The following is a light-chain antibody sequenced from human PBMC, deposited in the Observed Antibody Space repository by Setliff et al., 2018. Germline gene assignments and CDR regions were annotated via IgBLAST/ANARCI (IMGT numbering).Light chain of an antibody. J-gene: IGLJ2*01. CDR2: DTS. CDR3: FLSYYGTVV. CDR1: SGAVTNGHY. V-gene: IGLV7-46*01. Sequence: QAVVTQEPSLTVSPGGTVTLTCGSSSGAVTNGHYPYWFXQRPGQAPTTLXXDTSNKYSWTPARFSGSLLGGKAALTLSGAQPEDEADYFCFLSYYGTVVFGGGTKVTVL.